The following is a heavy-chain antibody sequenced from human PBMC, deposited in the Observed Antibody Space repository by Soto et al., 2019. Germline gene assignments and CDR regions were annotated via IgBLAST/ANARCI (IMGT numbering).Heavy chain of an antibody. D-gene: IGHD5-12*01. V-gene: IGHV3-23*01. Sequence: GGSLRLSCAASGFTFSSYSMNWVRQAPGKGLEWVSYISGSGGSTYYADSVKGRFTISRDNSKNTLYLQMNSLRAEDTAVYYCAKDTSPPEYSGYAAGWGQGTLVTVSS. CDR2: ISGSGGST. CDR1: GFTFSSYS. CDR3: AKDTSPPEYSGYAAG. J-gene: IGHJ4*02.